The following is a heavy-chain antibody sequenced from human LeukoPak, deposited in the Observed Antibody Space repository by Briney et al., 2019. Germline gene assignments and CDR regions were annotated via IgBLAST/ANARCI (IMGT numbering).Heavy chain of an antibody. D-gene: IGHD3-10*01. CDR1: GYTFTGYY. Sequence: ASVKVSCKASGYTFTGYYMHWVRQAPGQGLEWMGWINPNSGGTNYAQKFQGRVTMTRDTSISTAYMELSRPRSDDTAVYYCARLTDTINWFDPWGQGTLVTVSS. CDR2: INPNSGGT. CDR3: ARLTDTINWFDP. V-gene: IGHV1-2*02. J-gene: IGHJ5*02.